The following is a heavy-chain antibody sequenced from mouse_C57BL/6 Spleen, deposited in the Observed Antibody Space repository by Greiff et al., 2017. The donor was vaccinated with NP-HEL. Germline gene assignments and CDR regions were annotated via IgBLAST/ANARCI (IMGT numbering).Heavy chain of an antibody. J-gene: IGHJ4*01. CDR2: IDPETGGT. Sequence: VQLQQSGAELVRPGASVTLSCKASGYTFTDYEMHWVKQTPVHGLEWIGAIDPETGGTAYNQKFKGKAILTADKSSSTAYMELRSLTSEDSAVYYCTRREGDYAMDYWGQGTSVTVSS. CDR3: TRREGDYAMDY. V-gene: IGHV1-15*01. CDR1: GYTFTDYE.